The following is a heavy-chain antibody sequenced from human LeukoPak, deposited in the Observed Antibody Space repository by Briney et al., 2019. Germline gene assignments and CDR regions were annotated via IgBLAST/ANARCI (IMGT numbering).Heavy chain of an antibody. D-gene: IGHD6-25*01. J-gene: IGHJ5*02. CDR2: INPSGGST. CDR1: GGTFSSYA. V-gene: IGHV1-46*01. Sequence: AASVKVSCKASGGTFSSYAINWVRQAPGQGLEWMGIINPSGGSTSYAQKFQGRVTMTRDTSTSTVYMELSSLRSEDTAVYYCARDRSGYWFDPWGQGTLVTVSS. CDR3: ARDRSGYWFDP.